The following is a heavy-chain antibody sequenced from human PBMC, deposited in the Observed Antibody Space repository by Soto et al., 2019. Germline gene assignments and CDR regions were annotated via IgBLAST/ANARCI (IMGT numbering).Heavy chain of an antibody. CDR1: GGTFSSYT. Sequence: QVQLVQSGAEVKKHGSSVKVSCQASGGTFSSYTISWVRQAPGQGLEWMGRIIPILGIANYAQKFQGRVTIPADKPTSTAYMELSSLSSEDTAVYYCARAVVPAALEYWGQGTLVTFSS. V-gene: IGHV1-69*02. D-gene: IGHD2-2*01. CDR3: ARAVVPAALEY. J-gene: IGHJ4*02. CDR2: IIPILGIA.